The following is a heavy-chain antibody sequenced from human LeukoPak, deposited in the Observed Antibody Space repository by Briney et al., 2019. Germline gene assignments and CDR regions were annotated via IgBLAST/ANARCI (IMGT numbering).Heavy chain of an antibody. CDR3: ARDTRYYFDY. CDR2: IYYSGST. Sequence: PSETLSLTCTVSGGSISSYYWSWIRQPPGKGLEWIGYIYYSGSTNYNPSLKSRVTISVDTSKNQFSPKLSSVTAADTAVYYCARDTRYYFDYWGQGTLVTVSS. CDR1: GGSISSYY. J-gene: IGHJ4*02. V-gene: IGHV4-59*01.